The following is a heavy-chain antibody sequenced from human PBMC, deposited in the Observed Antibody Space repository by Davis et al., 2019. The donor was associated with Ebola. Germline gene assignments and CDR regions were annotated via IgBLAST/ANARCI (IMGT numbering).Heavy chain of an antibody. V-gene: IGHV3-21*01. Sequence: GESLKISCAASGFTFSSYGMHWVRQAPGKGLEWVSSISSSSSYIYYADSVKGRFTISRDNGKNSLYLQMNSLRAEDTAVYYCARDPFLEWLFSGRYYYYGMDVWGQGTTVTVSS. CDR2: ISSSSSYI. CDR3: ARDPFLEWLFSGRYYYYGMDV. D-gene: IGHD3-3*01. CDR1: GFTFSSYG. J-gene: IGHJ6*02.